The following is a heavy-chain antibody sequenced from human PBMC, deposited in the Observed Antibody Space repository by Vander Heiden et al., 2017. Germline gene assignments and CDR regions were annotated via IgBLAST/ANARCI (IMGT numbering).Heavy chain of an antibody. Sequence: EVQLVESGGGLVQPGGSLRLSCAASGFTFSSYDMHWVRQATGKGLEWVSTIDTAGDTYYPGSVKGRFTISRENAKNSLNLQMNSLRAGDTAVYYCARGGLPDYWGQGTLVTVSS. CDR3: ARGGLPDY. CDR2: IDTAGDT. D-gene: IGHD2-15*01. J-gene: IGHJ4*02. V-gene: IGHV3-13*01. CDR1: GFTFSSYD.